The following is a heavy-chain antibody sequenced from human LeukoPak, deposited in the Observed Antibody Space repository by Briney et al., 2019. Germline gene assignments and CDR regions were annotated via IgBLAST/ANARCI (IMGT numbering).Heavy chain of an antibody. CDR1: GGTFSSYA. Sequence: GSSVKVSCKASGGTFSSYAISWVRQAPGQGLEWMGGIIPIFGTASYAQKFQGRVTITTDESTSTAYMELSSLRSEDTAVYYCAGSYYDFWSGYLPYYYYYYYMDVWGKGTTVTVSS. J-gene: IGHJ6*03. V-gene: IGHV1-69*05. CDR3: AGSYYDFWSGYLPYYYYYYYMDV. D-gene: IGHD3-3*01. CDR2: IIPIFGTA.